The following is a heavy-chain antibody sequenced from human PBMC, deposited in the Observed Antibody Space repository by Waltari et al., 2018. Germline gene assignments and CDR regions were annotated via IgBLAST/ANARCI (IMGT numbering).Heavy chain of an antibody. CDR3: AEEGNTTAGLFDS. D-gene: IGHD6-25*01. V-gene: IGHV4-38-2*02. CDR1: GQSFNNAFY. Sequence: QVQLRESGPGLVRSSETLSLTCTVSGQSFNNAFYWAWIRQSPGGGLEWIASIYHTGSSHYNSSLKSRVSISTDMSTKQFFLTLTHLTAADTAVYYCAEEGNTTAGLFDSWGQGTLVTVSS. J-gene: IGHJ4*02. CDR2: IYHTGSS.